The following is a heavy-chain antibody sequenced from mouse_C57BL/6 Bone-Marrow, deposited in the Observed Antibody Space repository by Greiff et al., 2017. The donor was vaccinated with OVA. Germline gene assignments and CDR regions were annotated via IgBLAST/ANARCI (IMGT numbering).Heavy chain of an antibody. D-gene: IGHD1-1*01. Sequence: VKLQQPGAELVKPGASVKLSCKASGYTFTSYWMHWVKQRPGQGLEWIGMIHPNSGSTNYNEKFKSKATLTVDKSSSTAYMQLSSLTSEDSAVYYCASHYYGSSYFQGWGTGTTVTVSS. CDR2: IHPNSGST. CDR1: GYTFTSYW. CDR3: ASHYYGSSYFQG. J-gene: IGHJ1*03. V-gene: IGHV1-64*01.